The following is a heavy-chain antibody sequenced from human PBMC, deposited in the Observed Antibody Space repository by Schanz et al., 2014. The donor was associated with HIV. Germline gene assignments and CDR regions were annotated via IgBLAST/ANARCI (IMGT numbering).Heavy chain of an antibody. CDR1: GFTFSSYA. Sequence: EVQLLESGGGLVQPGGSLRLSCAASGFTFSSYAMSWVRQAPGKGLEWVSAISGSSITYSADSVKGRFTISRDNSKNTLYLQMNSLRAEDTAVYYCARTSGWSNRAWWYFDLWGRGTLVTVSS. D-gene: IGHD6-19*01. CDR2: ISGSSIT. V-gene: IGHV3-23*01. J-gene: IGHJ2*01. CDR3: ARTSGWSNRAWWYFDL.